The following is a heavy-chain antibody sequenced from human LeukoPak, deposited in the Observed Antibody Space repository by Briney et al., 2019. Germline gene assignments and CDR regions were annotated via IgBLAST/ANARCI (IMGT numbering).Heavy chain of an antibody. V-gene: IGHV4-39*01. J-gene: IGHJ4*02. CDR3: ARNESVLGTTGLNDFFDD. D-gene: IGHD1-26*01. CDR1: GVSIRGSSDY. CDR2: IYYSGST. Sequence: SETLSLTCTVSGVSIRGSSDYWGWIRQSPGKGLEWIGSIYYSGSTYYNPSLKSLVTISVDTSKNQFYVKLTSVTAADTAVYYCARNESVLGTTGLNDFFDDWGQGTLVTVSS.